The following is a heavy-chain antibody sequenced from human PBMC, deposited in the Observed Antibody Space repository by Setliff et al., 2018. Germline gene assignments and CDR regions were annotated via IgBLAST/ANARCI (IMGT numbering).Heavy chain of an antibody. CDR2: IKQDGSEK. CDR1: GFTFSRYW. D-gene: IGHD3-10*01. CDR3: ARDHAYGSRFYYYYYGIDV. Sequence: PGESLKTSCAASGFTFSRYWMSWVRQAPGKGLEWVANIKQDGSEKYYVDSVKGRFTISRDNAKKSVYLQMNSLRAEDTAVYYCARDHAYGSRFYYYYYGIDVWGQGTTVTVSS. J-gene: IGHJ6*02. V-gene: IGHV3-7*01.